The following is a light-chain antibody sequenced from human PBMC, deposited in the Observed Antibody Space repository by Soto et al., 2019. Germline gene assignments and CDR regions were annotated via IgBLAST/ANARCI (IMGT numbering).Light chain of an antibody. V-gene: IGKV1-5*01. CDR2: DAS. CDR3: QQYNSYRT. Sequence: DIQMTQSPSTLSASVVDRVTITCRASQSISSWLAWYQQKPGKAPKLLIYDASSLGSGVPSRFSGSGSGTEFTLTISSLQPDDFATYYCQQYNSYRTFGQGTKVDIK. J-gene: IGKJ1*01. CDR1: QSISSW.